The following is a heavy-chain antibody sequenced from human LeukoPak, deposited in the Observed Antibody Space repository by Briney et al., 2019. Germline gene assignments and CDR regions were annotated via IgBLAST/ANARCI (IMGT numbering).Heavy chain of an antibody. CDR2: ISGSGGST. J-gene: IGHJ4*02. V-gene: IGHV3-23*01. CDR3: AKAPIASLERTPSLYFDY. Sequence: GGSLRLSCAASGFTFSSYAMSWVRQAPGKGLEWVSAISGSGGSTYYADSVKGRFTISRDNSKNTLYLQMNSLRAEDTAVYYCAKAPIASLERTPSLYFDYWGQGTLVTVSS. D-gene: IGHD1-1*01. CDR1: GFTFSSYA.